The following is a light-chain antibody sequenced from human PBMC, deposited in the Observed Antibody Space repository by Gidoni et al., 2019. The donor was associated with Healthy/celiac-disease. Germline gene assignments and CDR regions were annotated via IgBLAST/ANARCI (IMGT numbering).Light chain of an antibody. Sequence: DIQMTQSPSSLSASVGDRVTITCRASQSISSYLNWYQQKPGNAPKLLIYAASSLQSGVPSRFSGSGSGTDVTLTISSLQPEDFATYYCQQSYSTLGITFGQGTRLEIK. CDR1: QSISSY. V-gene: IGKV1-39*01. J-gene: IGKJ5*01. CDR2: AAS. CDR3: QQSYSTLGIT.